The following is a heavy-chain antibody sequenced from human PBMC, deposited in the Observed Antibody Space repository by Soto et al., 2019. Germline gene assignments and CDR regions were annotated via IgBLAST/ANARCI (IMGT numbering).Heavy chain of an antibody. CDR1: GGTFSSYT. D-gene: IGHD6-25*01. Sequence: QVQLVQSGAEVKKPGSSVKVSCKASGGTFSSYTISWVRQAPGQGLEWMGRIIPILGIANYAQKFQGRVTITADKSTSTAYMELSSLRSEDTAVYYCALHGGKERLEPYYFDYWGQGTLVTVSS. CDR3: ALHGGKERLEPYYFDY. J-gene: IGHJ4*02. CDR2: IIPILGIA. V-gene: IGHV1-69*02.